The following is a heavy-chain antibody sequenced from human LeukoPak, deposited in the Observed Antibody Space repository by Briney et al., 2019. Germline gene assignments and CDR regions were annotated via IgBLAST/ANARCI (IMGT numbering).Heavy chain of an antibody. Sequence: PGGSLRLSCAASGFTFSSYAMSWVRQAPGKGLEWVSAISGSGGSTYYADSVKGRFTISRDNSKNTLYLQMNSLRAEDTAVYYCANEVPALTTVTKRDAFDIWGQGTMVTVSS. CDR1: GFTFSSYA. CDR2: ISGSGGST. CDR3: ANEVPALTTVTKRDAFDI. V-gene: IGHV3-23*01. D-gene: IGHD4-17*01. J-gene: IGHJ3*02.